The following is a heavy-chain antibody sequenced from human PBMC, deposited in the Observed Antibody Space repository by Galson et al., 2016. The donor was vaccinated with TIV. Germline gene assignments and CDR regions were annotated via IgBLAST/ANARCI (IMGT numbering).Heavy chain of an antibody. CDR3: SRGNWNYGMGGAMDV. J-gene: IGHJ2*01. Sequence: CAISGDSVYGNTAAWNWVRQSPSRGLEWLGRTYYTSKWNTDYAVSVKGRIIIRPDTSMNQVSLQLSSVIPDDTAVYYCSRGNWNYGMGGAMDVWGRGTLVTVSS. D-gene: IGHD1-7*01. V-gene: IGHV6-1*01. CDR2: TYYTSKWNT. CDR1: GDSVYGNTAA.